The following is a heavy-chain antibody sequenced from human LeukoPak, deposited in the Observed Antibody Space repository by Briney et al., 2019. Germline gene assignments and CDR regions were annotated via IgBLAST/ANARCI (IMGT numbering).Heavy chain of an antibody. CDR2: IKQDGSDK. Sequence: GGSLRLSCAASGFTFPTYWMYWVCQAPGKGLEWVANIKQDGSDKNYVDSVRGRFTISRDNAQNSLYLQMNSLRAEDTAIYYCARSQLLPYDVFDFWGQGTMVTVSS. D-gene: IGHD4-11*01. J-gene: IGHJ3*01. CDR1: GFTFPTYW. CDR3: ARSQLLPYDVFDF. V-gene: IGHV3-7*02.